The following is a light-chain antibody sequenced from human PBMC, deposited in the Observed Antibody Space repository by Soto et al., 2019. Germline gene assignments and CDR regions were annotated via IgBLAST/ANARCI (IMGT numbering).Light chain of an antibody. Sequence: QSALTQPASVSGSPGQSITISCTGTSHDIGHYDLVSWFQHHPGKAPQVIIYQVTKRPSGVSDRFSGSRSGNTASLTISGLQTEAEADYYCCSYAGTSTFVFGIGTKVTVL. J-gene: IGLJ1*01. CDR3: CSYAGTSTFV. CDR1: SHDIGHYDL. V-gene: IGLV2-23*02. CDR2: QVT.